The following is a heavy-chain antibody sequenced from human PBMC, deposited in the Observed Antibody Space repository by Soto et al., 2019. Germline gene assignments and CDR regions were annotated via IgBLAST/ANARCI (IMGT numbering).Heavy chain of an antibody. CDR2: MNPNSGNT. Sequence: GASVKVSCKASGYTFTSYDINWVRQATGQGLEWMGWMNPNSGNTGYAQKFQGRVTMTRNTSISTAYMELSSLRSEDTAVYYCARGPPYYDFWRGSTDYWGQGTLVTVSS. CDR3: ARGPPYYDFWRGSTDY. J-gene: IGHJ4*02. V-gene: IGHV1-8*01. CDR1: GYTFTSYD. D-gene: IGHD3-3*01.